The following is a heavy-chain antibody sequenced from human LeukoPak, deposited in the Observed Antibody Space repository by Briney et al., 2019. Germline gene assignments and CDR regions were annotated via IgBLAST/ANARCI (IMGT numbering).Heavy chain of an antibody. Sequence: ASVKVSCKASGYTFTSYGISWVRQAPGQGLEWMGWISAYNGNTNYAQKLQGRVTMTTDTSTSTAYMELRSLRSDDTAVYYRAREYCSSTSCYNFVDYWGQGTLVTVSS. CDR1: GYTFTSYG. V-gene: IGHV1-18*01. J-gene: IGHJ4*02. CDR2: ISAYNGNT. CDR3: AREYCSSTSCYNFVDY. D-gene: IGHD2-2*02.